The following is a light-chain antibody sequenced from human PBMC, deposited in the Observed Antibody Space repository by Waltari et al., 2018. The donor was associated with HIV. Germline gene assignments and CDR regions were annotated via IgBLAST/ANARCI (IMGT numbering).Light chain of an antibody. V-gene: IGKV3-11*01. J-gene: IGKJ4*01. Sequence: EIVLTQSPATLSLSPGERATLSCRANQSVSNYLAWYQQKPGQAPRLLIYDASNRATGIPARFSGRGSGTDFTLTISSLEPEDFTFYYCQQRSSWLTFGGGTKVEIK. CDR1: QSVSNY. CDR2: DAS. CDR3: QQRSSWLT.